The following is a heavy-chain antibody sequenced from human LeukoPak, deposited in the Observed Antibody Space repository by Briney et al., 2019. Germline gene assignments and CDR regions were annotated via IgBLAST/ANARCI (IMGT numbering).Heavy chain of an antibody. CDR1: GFTFSSYA. CDR3: AKDSTGVAATDY. CDR2: ISASGGNT. V-gene: IGHV3-23*01. Sequence: GGSLRLSCAASGFTFSSYAMTWVRQAPGQGLEWVSAISASGGNTYYADSVKGRFTISRDNSKYTLYLQINSLRAEDTAAYYCAKDSTGVAATDYWGQGTLVTVSS. J-gene: IGHJ4*02. D-gene: IGHD6-19*01.